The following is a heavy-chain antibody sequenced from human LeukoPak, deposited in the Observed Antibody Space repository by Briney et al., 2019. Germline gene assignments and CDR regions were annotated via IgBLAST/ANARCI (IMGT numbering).Heavy chain of an antibody. V-gene: IGHV5-51*01. CDR3: ARLQYDFWSGSTYYMDV. D-gene: IGHD3-3*01. J-gene: IGHJ6*03. CDR1: GYSFTSYW. CDR2: IYPGDSDT. Sequence: GESLKISYKGSGYSFTSYWIGWVRQMPGKGLEWMGIIYPGDSDTRYSPSFQGQVTISADKSISTAYLQWSSLKASDTAMYYCARLQYDFWSGSTYYMDVWGKGTTVTVSS.